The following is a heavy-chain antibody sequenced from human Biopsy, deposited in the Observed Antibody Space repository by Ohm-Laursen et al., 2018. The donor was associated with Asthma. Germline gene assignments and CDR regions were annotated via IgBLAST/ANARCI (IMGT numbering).Heavy chain of an antibody. V-gene: IGHV4-39*01. J-gene: IGHJ2*01. Sequence: GTLSLTCIVSGDAMSTSGSYWGWIRQSPGKGLEWIGSIYYSGRTYYNPSPESRVTISADTSKNQFSLKVTSVTAADTAVYYCARAVSSSSYWYFDLWGRGDLVTVSS. CDR1: GDAMSTSGSY. CDR2: IYYSGRT. CDR3: ARAVSSSSYWYFDL. D-gene: IGHD6-6*01.